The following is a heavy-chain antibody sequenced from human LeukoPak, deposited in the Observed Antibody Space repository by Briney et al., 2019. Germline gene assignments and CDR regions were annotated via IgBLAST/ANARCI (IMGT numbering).Heavy chain of an antibody. Sequence: GGSLRLSCAGSGFSFRNFWMTWVRQAPGKGLEWVANIKQDGSETYYVDSVRGRFTISRDNVKNLLSLQMNSLRVEDTAIYFCAGGPGWIHDYWGQGTLVAVSS. J-gene: IGHJ4*02. D-gene: IGHD5-18*01. V-gene: IGHV3-7*01. CDR2: IKQDGSET. CDR3: AGGPGWIHDY. CDR1: GFSFRNFW.